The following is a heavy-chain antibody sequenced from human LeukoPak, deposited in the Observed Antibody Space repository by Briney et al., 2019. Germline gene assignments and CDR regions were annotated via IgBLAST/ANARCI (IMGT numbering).Heavy chain of an antibody. CDR2: INHSGNI. V-gene: IGHV4-34*01. CDR3: ARRGRDSNWFSTTLDY. J-gene: IGHJ4*02. D-gene: IGHD4-17*01. CDR1: GEMFNDFY. Sequence: PSETLSLTCAVYGEMFNDFYWTWIRQSPGKGLEWIGEINHSGNINSNPSLKSRLSLSVDTSRSQFHLRLASLTAADTAVYYCARRGRDSNWFSTTLDYWGQGALVSVSS.